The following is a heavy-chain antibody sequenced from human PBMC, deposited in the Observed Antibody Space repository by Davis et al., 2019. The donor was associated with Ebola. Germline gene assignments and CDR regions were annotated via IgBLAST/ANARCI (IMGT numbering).Heavy chain of an antibody. CDR2: ISYDGSNK. CDR1: GFTFSSYA. D-gene: IGHD1-14*01. Sequence: GGSLRLSCAASGFTFSSYAMHWVRQAPGKGLEWVAVISYDGSNKYYADSVKGRFTIFRDNSKNTLYLQMNSLRAEDTAVYYCASTGFDYWGQGTLVTVSS. CDR3: ASTGFDY. J-gene: IGHJ4*02. V-gene: IGHV3-30-3*01.